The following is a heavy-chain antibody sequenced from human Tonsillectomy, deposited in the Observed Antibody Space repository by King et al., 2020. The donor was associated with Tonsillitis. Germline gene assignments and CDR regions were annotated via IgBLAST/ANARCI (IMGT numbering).Heavy chain of an antibody. Sequence: VQLVESGAEVKKPGESLKISCKGSGYSFTSNWIGWVRQRPGKGLEWMGIIYPADSDTRYSPSFQGQVTLSADKSISTAYLQWSSLKASDTAMYYCASSHNYYVMDYWGQGTLVTVSS. D-gene: IGHD3-10*02. CDR1: GYSFTSNW. CDR3: ASSHNYYVMDY. J-gene: IGHJ4*02. CDR2: IYPADSDT. V-gene: IGHV5-51*01.